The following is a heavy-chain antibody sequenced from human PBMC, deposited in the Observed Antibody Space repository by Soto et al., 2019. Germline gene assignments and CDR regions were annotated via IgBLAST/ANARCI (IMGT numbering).Heavy chain of an antibody. Sequence: GGSLRLSCAASGFTFSNAWMNWVRQAPGKGLEWVGRIKSKTDGGTTDYAAPVKGRFTISRDDSKNTLYLQMNSLKTEDTAVYYCTTSNTPDYYGSGSYTIYYYYYGMDVWGQGTTVTVS. CDR1: GFTFSNAW. J-gene: IGHJ6*02. CDR3: TTSNTPDYYGSGSYTIYYYYYGMDV. D-gene: IGHD3-10*01. CDR2: IKSKTDGGTT. V-gene: IGHV3-15*07.